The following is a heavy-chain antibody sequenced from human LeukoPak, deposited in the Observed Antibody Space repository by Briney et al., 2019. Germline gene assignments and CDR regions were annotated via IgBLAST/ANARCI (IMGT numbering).Heavy chain of an antibody. Sequence: CYADSVKGRFTISRDNSQNTVFLQMNSLRAEDTAMYYCAAADYYDSSGYYPYAFHIWGQGTMVTVSS. J-gene: IGHJ3*02. CDR3: AAADYYDSSGYYPYAFHI. V-gene: IGHV3-23*01. D-gene: IGHD3-22*01.